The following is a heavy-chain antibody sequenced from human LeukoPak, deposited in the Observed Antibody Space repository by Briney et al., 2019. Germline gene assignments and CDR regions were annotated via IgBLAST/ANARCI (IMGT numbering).Heavy chain of an antibody. V-gene: IGHV3-66*01. CDR2: IYSGGST. CDR1: GFTVSSNY. CDR3: ATSQGARDAFDI. Sequence: GGSLGLSCAASGFTVSSNYMSWVRQAPGKGLEWVSVIYSGGSTYYADSVKGRFTISRDNSKNTLYLQMNSLRAEDTAVYYCATSQGARDAFDIWGQGTMVTVSS. D-gene: IGHD1-26*01. J-gene: IGHJ3*02.